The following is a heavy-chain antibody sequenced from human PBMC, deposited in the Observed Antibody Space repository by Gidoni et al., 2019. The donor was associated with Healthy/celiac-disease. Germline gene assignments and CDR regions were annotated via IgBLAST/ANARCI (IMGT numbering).Heavy chain of an antibody. CDR2: INHSGST. J-gene: IGHJ4*02. CDR3: ARGRTEVVIKRGYFDY. V-gene: IGHV4-34*01. CDR1: GGSFSGYY. Sequence: QVQLQQWGAGLLKPSETLSITCAVYGGSFSGYYWSWILTPPGKGLEWIGEINHSGSTNYNPSLKCRVTNSVDTAKNQFSRKLSSVTAADTAVYYCARGRTEVVIKRGYFDYWGQGTLVTVSS. D-gene: IGHD3-22*01.